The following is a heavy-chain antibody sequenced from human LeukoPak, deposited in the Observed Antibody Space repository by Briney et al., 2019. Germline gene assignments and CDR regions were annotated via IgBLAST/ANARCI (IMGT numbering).Heavy chain of an antibody. CDR3: ARAPDYRWFDP. CDR2: IYYSGSS. Sequence: KSSETLSLTCTVFGGSISGYYWSWIRQPPGKGLVWIGYIYYSGSSVLNPSLKGRGTISVDTSKNQFSLKLSSVTAADTAVYFCARAPDYRWFDPWGQGTPVTVSS. V-gene: IGHV4-59*01. D-gene: IGHD4/OR15-4a*01. J-gene: IGHJ5*02. CDR1: GGSISGYY.